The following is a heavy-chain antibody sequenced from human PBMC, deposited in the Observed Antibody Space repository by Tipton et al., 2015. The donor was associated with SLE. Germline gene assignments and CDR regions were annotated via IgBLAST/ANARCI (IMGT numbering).Heavy chain of an antibody. J-gene: IGHJ1*01. CDR2: ISHTENT. CDR3: ARHPRHITASGIYPKAGSQH. D-gene: IGHD3-10*01. Sequence: TLSLTCAVSGYSISSGDYWGWIRQPPGKGLEWIGIISHTENTYYNPSLKSRVAISVDTSRNQFSLRLSSVTAADTAVYYCARHPRHITASGIYPKAGSQHWGQGTLVTVSS. CDR1: GYSISSGDY. V-gene: IGHV4-38-2*01.